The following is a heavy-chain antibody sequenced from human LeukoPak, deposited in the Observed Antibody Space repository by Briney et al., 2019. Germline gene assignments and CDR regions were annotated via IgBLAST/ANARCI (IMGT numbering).Heavy chain of an antibody. V-gene: IGHV4-59*01. CDR3: ARVGPDYGDYYYYYYYMDV. D-gene: IGHD4-17*01. J-gene: IGHJ6*03. CDR1: GGSISSYY. CDR2: IYYSGST. Sequence: SETLSLTCTVSGGSISSYYWSWIRQPPGKGLEWIGYIYYSGSTNYNPSLKSRVTISVDTSKNQFSLKLSSVTAADPAVYYCARVGPDYGDYYYYYYYMDVWGKGTTVTVSS.